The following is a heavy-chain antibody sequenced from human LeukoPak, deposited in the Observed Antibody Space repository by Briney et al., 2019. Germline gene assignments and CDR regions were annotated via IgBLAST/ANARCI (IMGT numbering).Heavy chain of an antibody. D-gene: IGHD2/OR15-2a*01. J-gene: IGHJ4*02. Sequence: PSETLSLTCTVSGGSISRGDYYCSWIRQPPGKGLEWIGYIYYSGSTYYNPSLKSRVTISVDTSKNQFSLKLSSVTAADTAVYYCDRVGNMEFDYWGQGTLVTVSS. CDR3: DRVGNMEFDY. V-gene: IGHV4-30-4*01. CDR1: GGSISRGDYY. CDR2: IYYSGST.